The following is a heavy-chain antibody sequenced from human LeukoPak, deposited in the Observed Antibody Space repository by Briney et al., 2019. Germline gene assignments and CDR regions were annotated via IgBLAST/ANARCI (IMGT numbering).Heavy chain of an antibody. CDR3: ATIKRGSIYGYFDF. V-gene: IGHV4-59*11. CDR2: MFDSERT. CDR1: GVSISSHY. Sequence: SETLSLTCTVSGVSISSHYWSWIRQPPGKGLEWIAYMFDSERTKGNPSLNSRITLSADTSKNQFSLRLSSVTAADTAVYYCATIKRGSIYGYFDFWGQGILVTVSS. D-gene: IGHD5-18*01. J-gene: IGHJ4*02.